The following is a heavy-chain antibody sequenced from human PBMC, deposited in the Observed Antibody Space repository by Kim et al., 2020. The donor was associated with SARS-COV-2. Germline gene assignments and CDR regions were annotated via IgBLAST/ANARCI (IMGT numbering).Heavy chain of an antibody. D-gene: IGHD3-22*01. J-gene: IGHJ4*02. CDR1: GFPFSSYW. CDR2: IKQDGSEK. Sequence: GGSLRLSCAASGFPFSSYWMTWVRQAPGKGLEWVANIKQDGSEKNYVDSVKGRFTISRDNAKKSLYLQMNSLRAEDTAVYYCVRDRLGWYYYDSSGYSVNFDYWGQGTLVTVSS. V-gene: IGHV3-7*01. CDR3: VRDRLGWYYYDSSGYSVNFDY.